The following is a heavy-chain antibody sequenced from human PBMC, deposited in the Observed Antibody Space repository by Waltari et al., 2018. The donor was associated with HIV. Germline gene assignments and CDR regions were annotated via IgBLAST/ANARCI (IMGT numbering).Heavy chain of an antibody. CDR1: GYTFTSSA. V-gene: IGHV1-3*01. D-gene: IGHD3-10*01. CDR3: ARTSPPEYYYGSGSYPGYFDY. J-gene: IGHJ4*02. CDR2: INAGNGNK. Sequence: QVQLVQSGAEVKKPGASVKVSCKASGYTFTSSAMHWVRAAPGQRLAWMGWINAGNGNKKYSQKFQGRGTSNRDTSASTGYMELSSLRSEDTAVYYCARTSPPEYYYGSGSYPGYFDYWGQGTLVTVSS.